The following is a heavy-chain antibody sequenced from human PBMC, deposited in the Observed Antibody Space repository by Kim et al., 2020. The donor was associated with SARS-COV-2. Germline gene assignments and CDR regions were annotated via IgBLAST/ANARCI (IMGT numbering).Heavy chain of an antibody. D-gene: IGHD1-7*01. Sequence: GGSLRLSCATSGLTISVSYMSWVRQAPGKGLEWVSAIYTSGRTNYADSVKGRFTISRDNSRNTLYLQMNSLKAEDTALYYCARAMNNRNYLVFDSWGQGTQVTVS. V-gene: IGHV3-53*01. CDR1: GLTISVSY. CDR2: IYTSGRT. CDR3: ARAMNNRNYLVFDS. J-gene: IGHJ4*02.